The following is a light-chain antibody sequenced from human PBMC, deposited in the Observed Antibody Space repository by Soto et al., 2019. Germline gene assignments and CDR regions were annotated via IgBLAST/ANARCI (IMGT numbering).Light chain of an antibody. CDR3: QQYTSYSWT. CDR2: DAS. J-gene: IGKJ1*01. CDR1: QSISSW. V-gene: IGKV1-5*01. Sequence: DIQMTQSPSTLSASVGDRVTITCRASQSISSWLAWYQQKPGKAPKLLNYDASSLESGVPSRFSGSGSGTEFTLTISSLQPDDFATYYCQQYTSYSWTFGQGTKV.